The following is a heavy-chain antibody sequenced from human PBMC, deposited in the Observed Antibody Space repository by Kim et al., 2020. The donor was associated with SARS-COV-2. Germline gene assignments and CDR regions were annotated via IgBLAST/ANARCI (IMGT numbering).Heavy chain of an antibody. Sequence: GGSLRLSCAASGFTVSSNYMSWVRQAPGKGLEWVSVIYSGGSTYFADSVKGRFTISRDNSKNTPYLQMNNHRAEDTAVYYCSTGGARYGLDVCGQCTRVT. V-gene: IGHV3-53*01. CDR2: IYSGGST. D-gene: IGHD3-16*01. J-gene: IGHJ6*02. CDR1: GFTVSSNY. CDR3: STGGARYGLDV.